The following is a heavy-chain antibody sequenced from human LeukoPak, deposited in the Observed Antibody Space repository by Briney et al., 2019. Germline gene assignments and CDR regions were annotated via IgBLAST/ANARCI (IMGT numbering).Heavy chain of an antibody. D-gene: IGHD2/OR15-2a*01. V-gene: IGHV4-59*01. CDR1: GGSISSYY. CDR3: ARVVKGYWYFDL. CDR2: IYYSGST. J-gene: IGHJ2*01. Sequence: SETLSLTCTFSGGSISSYYWSWIRQPPGKGLEWIGYIYYSGSTNYNPSLKGRVTISVDTSKNQLSLKLSSVTAADTAVYYCARVVKGYWYFDLWGRGTLVTVSS.